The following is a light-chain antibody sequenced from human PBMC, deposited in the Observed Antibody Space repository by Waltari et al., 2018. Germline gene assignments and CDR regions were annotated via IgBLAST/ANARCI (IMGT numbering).Light chain of an antibody. CDR3: QQYNNPPWT. CDR2: DAS. V-gene: IGKV3-11*01. Sequence: EIVLTQSPATLSLSPGERATLSCRASQTVSSFLAWYQHKPGQAPRLLIYDASNRASGIPARFSGSGSGTDFTLTISSLQPEDFATYYCQQYNNPPWTFGQGTKVEIK. CDR1: QTVSSF. J-gene: IGKJ1*01.